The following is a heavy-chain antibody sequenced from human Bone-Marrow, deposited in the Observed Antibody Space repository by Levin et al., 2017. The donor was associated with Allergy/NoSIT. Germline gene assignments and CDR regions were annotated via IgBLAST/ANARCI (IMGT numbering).Heavy chain of an antibody. Sequence: GGSLRLSCAASGFNFNDAWMNWVRQAPGKGLEWVGHIKSKSYGETADYAAPVNGRFILSRDDSKNTMSLEMKILQIEDTAIYYCTTETVSGSHDYWGQGTLVTVSA. D-gene: IGHD1-26*01. CDR2: IKSKSYGETA. J-gene: IGHJ4*02. V-gene: IGHV3-15*01. CDR3: TTETVSGSHDY. CDR1: GFNFNDAW.